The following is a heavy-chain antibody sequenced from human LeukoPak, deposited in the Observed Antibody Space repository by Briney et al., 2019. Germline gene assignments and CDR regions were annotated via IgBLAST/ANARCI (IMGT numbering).Heavy chain of an antibody. CDR2: INHSGST. CDR3: ARVGKYYYDSSGYSPDFQH. Sequence: SETLSLTCAVYGGAFSGYCWSWIRQPPGKGLEWIEEINHSGSTNYNPSLKSRVTISVDTSKNQFSLKLSSVTAADTAVYYCARVGKYYYDSSGYSPDFQHWGQGTLVTVSS. CDR1: GGAFSGYC. V-gene: IGHV4-34*01. D-gene: IGHD3-22*01. J-gene: IGHJ1*01.